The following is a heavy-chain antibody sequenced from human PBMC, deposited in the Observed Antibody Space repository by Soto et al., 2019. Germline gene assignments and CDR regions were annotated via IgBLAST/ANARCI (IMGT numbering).Heavy chain of an antibody. V-gene: IGHV4-30-2*01. CDR2: IYHSGST. CDR1: GSSISSGGYS. CDR3: ARERGSGYDRTYYFDY. J-gene: IGHJ4*02. Sequence: SETLSLTCAVSGSSISSGGYSWSWIRQPPGKGLEWIGYIYHSGSTYYNPSLKSRVTISVDRSKNQFSLKLSSVTAADTAVYYCARERGSGYDRTYYFDYWGQGTLVTVSS. D-gene: IGHD5-12*01.